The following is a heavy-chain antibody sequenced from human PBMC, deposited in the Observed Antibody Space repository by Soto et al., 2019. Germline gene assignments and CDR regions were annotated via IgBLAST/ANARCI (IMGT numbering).Heavy chain of an antibody. V-gene: IGHV4-4*02. CDR2: ISHSGTS. CDR3: ARVVLTITRGAFDA. CDR1: GGSISSSHW. Sequence: QVQLQESGPGLVKPSGTLSLTCAVSGGSISSSHWWTWVRQSPGKGLEYIGEISHSGTSNSNPSLKSRVTLSVDNSKNHFSLTLTSVTAGDTVVYYCARVVLTITRGAFDAWGQGTLVIVSS. D-gene: IGHD3-9*01. J-gene: IGHJ3*01.